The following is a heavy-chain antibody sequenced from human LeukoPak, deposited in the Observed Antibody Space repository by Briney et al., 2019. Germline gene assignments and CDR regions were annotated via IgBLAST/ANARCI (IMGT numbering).Heavy chain of an antibody. CDR3: AKDTLSSSSSFDY. V-gene: IGHV3-9*01. D-gene: IGHD6-6*01. CDR1: GFTFDDYA. J-gene: IGHJ4*02. CDR2: ISWNSGSI. Sequence: PGRSLRLSCAASGFTFDDYAMHWVRQAPGKGLEWVSGISWNSGSIGYADSVKGRFTISRDNAKNSLYLQMNSLRAEDTALYYYAKDTLSSSSSFDYWGQGTLVTVSS.